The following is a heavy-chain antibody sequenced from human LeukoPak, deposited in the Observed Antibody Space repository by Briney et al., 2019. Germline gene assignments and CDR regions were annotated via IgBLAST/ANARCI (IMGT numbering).Heavy chain of an antibody. CDR1: GSPFSSYS. Sequence: GGPLRLSCAASGSPFSSYSMNWVRQAPGKGLEWVSSISSSSSYIYYADSVKGRFTISRDNAKNSLYLQMNSLRAEDTAVYYCARDKRGGYSGYDYSSGMDVWGKGTTVTVSS. CDR3: ARDKRGGYSGYDYSSGMDV. CDR2: ISSSSSYI. D-gene: IGHD5-12*01. J-gene: IGHJ6*04. V-gene: IGHV3-21*01.